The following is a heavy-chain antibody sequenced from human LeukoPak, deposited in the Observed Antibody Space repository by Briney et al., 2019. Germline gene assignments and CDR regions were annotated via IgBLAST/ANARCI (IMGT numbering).Heavy chain of an antibody. Sequence: GGSLRLSCAASGFTFSSYAMSWVRQAPGKGLEWLATISGSGGSTYYADSVKGRFTLSRDNSKSALYVQMNSLRAEDTAVYYCAKGSYYDSSGSFYFDYWGQGTLVTVSS. CDR1: GFTFSSYA. CDR2: ISGSGGST. D-gene: IGHD3-22*01. V-gene: IGHV3-23*01. CDR3: AKGSYYDSSGSFYFDY. J-gene: IGHJ4*02.